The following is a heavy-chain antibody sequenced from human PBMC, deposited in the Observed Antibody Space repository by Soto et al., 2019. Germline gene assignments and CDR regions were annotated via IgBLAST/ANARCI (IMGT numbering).Heavy chain of an antibody. CDR3: GKDPNGDYVGGFEF. Sequence: PGGSLRLSCSASVFTFNNYAMSWVRQAPGKGLEWVSGISASGSRTFYADSVKGRFTVSRDFSKNTLSRQMDSLRAEDTAVYFCGKDPNGDYVGGFEFWGPGTMVTVSS. CDR1: VFTFNNYA. D-gene: IGHD4-17*01. V-gene: IGHV3-23*01. CDR2: ISASGSRT. J-gene: IGHJ3*01.